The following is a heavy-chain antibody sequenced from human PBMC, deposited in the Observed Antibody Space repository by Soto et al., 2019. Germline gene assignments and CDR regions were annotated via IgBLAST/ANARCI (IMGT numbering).Heavy chain of an antibody. CDR1: GESMSISSYY. CDR2: IYYSGRT. V-gene: IGHV4-39*01. Sequence: SESLSLTCIFSGESMSISSYYWGWICQPPGKGLEWIGSIYYSGRTYYNPSFKSRVTISIDTSKNQFSLKLSSVTATDTAVYYCARQRTTVVTQAYFDHCGQGALVTVSS. D-gene: IGHD2-21*02. J-gene: IGHJ4*02. CDR3: ARQRTTVVTQAYFDH.